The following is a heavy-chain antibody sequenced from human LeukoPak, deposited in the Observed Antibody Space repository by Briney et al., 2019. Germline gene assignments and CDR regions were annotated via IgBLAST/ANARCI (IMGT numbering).Heavy chain of an antibody. V-gene: IGHV1-69*04. CDR1: GGTFSSYA. Sequence: SVKVSCKASGGTFSSYAISWVRRAPGQGLEWMGRIIPILGIANYAQKFQGRVTITADKSTSTAYMELSSLRSEDTAVYYCARDLDSTGALDYWGQGTLVTVSS. CDR2: IIPILGIA. D-gene: IGHD3-22*01. J-gene: IGHJ4*02. CDR3: ARDLDSTGALDY.